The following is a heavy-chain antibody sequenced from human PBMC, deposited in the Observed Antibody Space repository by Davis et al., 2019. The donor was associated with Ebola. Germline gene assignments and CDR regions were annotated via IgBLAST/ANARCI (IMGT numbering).Heavy chain of an antibody. V-gene: IGHV4-30-2*01. CDR1: AGSISSGGYS. CDR3: ARTFDY. J-gene: IGHJ4*02. CDR2: IYHSGST. Sequence: SETLSLTCAVSAGSISSGGYSWSWIRQPPGKGLEWIGYIYHSGSTYYNPSPKSRVTITVDRSKTQFSLKLSSVTAADTAVYYWARTFDYWGQGTLVTVSS.